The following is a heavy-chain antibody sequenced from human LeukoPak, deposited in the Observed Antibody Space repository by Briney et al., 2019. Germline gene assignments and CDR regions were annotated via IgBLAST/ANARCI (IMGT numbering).Heavy chain of an antibody. CDR1: GGSISSYY. D-gene: IGHD1-1*01. CDR2: IYISGST. CDR3: ARDRGAWNDDGFDY. Sequence: PSETLSLTCTVSGGSISSYYWSWIRQPAGKGLEWIGRIYISGSTNYNPSLKSRVTMSVDTSKNQFSLKLSSVTAVDTAVYYCARDRGAWNDDGFDYWGQGTPVTVSS. J-gene: IGHJ4*02. V-gene: IGHV4-4*07.